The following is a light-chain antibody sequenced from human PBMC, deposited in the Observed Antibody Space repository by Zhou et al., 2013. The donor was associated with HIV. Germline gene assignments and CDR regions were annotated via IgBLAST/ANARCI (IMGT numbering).Light chain of an antibody. CDR3: QQRTFRQGVT. CDR2: GAS. Sequence: EIVMTQSPATLSVSPGERATLSCRASQSVSSNLAWYQQKPGQAPRLLIYGASTRATGIPARFSASGSGTEFTLTISSLQSEDFAVYYCQQRTFRQGVTFGQGTRLDIK. V-gene: IGKV3-15*01. J-gene: IGKJ5*01. CDR1: QSVSSN.